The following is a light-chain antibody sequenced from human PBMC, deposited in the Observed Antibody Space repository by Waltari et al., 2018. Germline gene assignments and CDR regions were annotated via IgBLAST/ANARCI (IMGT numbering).Light chain of an antibody. V-gene: IGKV3-20*01. J-gene: IGKJ4*01. CDR3: QQYDISPLT. CDR2: VAS. CDR1: QTVRTTY. Sequence: EIVLTQSPGTLSLSPGERATLSCRASQTVRTTYLAWYQQKPGQAPTLLIYVASSRATGIPDRFSGIGSGTDFSLTISSLEPEDFAVYYCQQYDISPLTFVGGTKVEIK.